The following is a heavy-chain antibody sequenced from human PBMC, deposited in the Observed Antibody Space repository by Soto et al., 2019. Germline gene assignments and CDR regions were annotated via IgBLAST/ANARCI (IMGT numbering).Heavy chain of an antibody. Sequence: VGSLRLSRAASGLTVSGSYMAWVRQAPGMGLQWVSVIYSDGSTYYADSVKGRFTISRDNSKNTLYLQMNSLRAEDTAVYYCAKVGLVTTVTTLYSGMDVWGQGTTVTVSS. J-gene: IGHJ6*02. CDR2: IYSDGST. CDR3: AKVGLVTTVTTLYSGMDV. CDR1: GLTVSGSY. D-gene: IGHD4-17*01. V-gene: IGHV3-53*01.